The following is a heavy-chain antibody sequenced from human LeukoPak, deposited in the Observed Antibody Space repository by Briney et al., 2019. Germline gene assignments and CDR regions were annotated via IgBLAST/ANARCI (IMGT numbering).Heavy chain of an antibody. CDR3: ARLVGATVVPGDY. CDR2: INPNSGGT. Sequence: GASVKVSCKASGYTFTGYYMHWVRQAPGQGLEWMGWINPNSGGTNYAQKFQGRVTMTRDTSISTAYMELSRLRSVDTAVYYCARLVGATVVPGDYWGQGTLVTVSS. J-gene: IGHJ4*02. V-gene: IGHV1-2*02. CDR1: GYTFTGYY. D-gene: IGHD1-26*01.